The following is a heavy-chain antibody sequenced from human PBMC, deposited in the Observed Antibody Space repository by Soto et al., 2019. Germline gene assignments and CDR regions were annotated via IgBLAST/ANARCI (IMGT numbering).Heavy chain of an antibody. CDR2: MNPNSGNT. V-gene: IGHV1-8*01. J-gene: IGHJ3*02. CDR1: GYTFTSYD. CDR3: ATDLIMITSAFDI. D-gene: IGHD3-16*01. Sequence: ASVKVSCKASGYTFTSYDINWVRQATGQGLEWMGWMNPNSGNTGYAQKFQGRVTMTRNTSISTAYMELSSLRSEDTAVYYCATDLIMITSAFDIWGQGTMVTVSS.